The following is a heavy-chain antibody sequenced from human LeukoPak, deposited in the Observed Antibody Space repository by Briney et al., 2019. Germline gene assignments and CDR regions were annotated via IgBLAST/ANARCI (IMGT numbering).Heavy chain of an antibody. CDR2: ISYDGSNK. Sequence: GGSLRLSCAASGFTFSSYAMHWVRQAPGKGLEWVAVISYDGSNKYYADSVKGRFTISRDNSKNALYLQMNSLRAEDTAMYYCELAGTDYWGQGTLVTVSS. J-gene: IGHJ4*02. D-gene: IGHD6-19*01. CDR3: ELAGTDY. V-gene: IGHV3-30*04. CDR1: GFTFSSYA.